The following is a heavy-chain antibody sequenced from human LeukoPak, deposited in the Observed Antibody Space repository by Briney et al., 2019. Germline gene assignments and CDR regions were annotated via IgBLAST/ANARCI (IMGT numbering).Heavy chain of an antibody. CDR1: GYTFTGYY. J-gene: IGHJ4*02. CDR3: ARGSGGAVAGIDY. V-gene: IGHV1-2*02. CDR2: INPNSGGT. Sequence: ASVKVSCKASGYTFTGYYMHWMRQAPGQGLEWMGWINPNSGGTNYAQKFQGRVTMTRDTSISTAYMELSRLRSDDTAVYYCARGSGGAVAGIDYWGQGTLVTVSS. D-gene: IGHD6-19*01.